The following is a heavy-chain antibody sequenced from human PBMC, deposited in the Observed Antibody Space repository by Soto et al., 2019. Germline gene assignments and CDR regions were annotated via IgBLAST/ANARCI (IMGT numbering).Heavy chain of an antibody. CDR3: ARLYYGSGSYFYRNWFDP. V-gene: IGHV4-59*08. J-gene: IGHJ5*02. CDR1: GGSISSYY. CDR2: IYYSGST. Sequence: SETLSLTCTVSGGSISSYYWSWIRQPPGKGLEWIGYIYYSGSTNYNPSLKSRVTISVDTSKNQFSLKLSSVTAADTAVYYCARLYYGSGSYFYRNWFDPWGQGTLVT. D-gene: IGHD3-10*01.